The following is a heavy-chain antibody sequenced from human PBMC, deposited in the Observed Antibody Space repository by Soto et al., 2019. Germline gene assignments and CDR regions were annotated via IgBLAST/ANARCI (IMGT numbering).Heavy chain of an antibody. V-gene: IGHV3-23*01. J-gene: IGHJ5*02. CDR3: ASHPFQLLWFGEGIWFGP. CDR1: GFTFSSYA. CDR2: ISGSGGST. Sequence: GGSLRLSCAASGFTFSSYAMRWVRQAPGKGLEWVSAISGSGGSTYYADSVKGRFTISRDNSKNTLYLQMNSLRAEDTAVYYCASHPFQLLWFGEGIWFGPWGQGTLVTVSS. D-gene: IGHD3-10*01.